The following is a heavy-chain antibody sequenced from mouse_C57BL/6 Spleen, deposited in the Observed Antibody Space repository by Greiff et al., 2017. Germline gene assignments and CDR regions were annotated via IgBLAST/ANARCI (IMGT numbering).Heavy chain of an antibody. Sequence: QVQLQQPGAELVRPGSSVKLSCKASGYTFTSYWMDWVKQRPGQGLEWIGNIYPSDSETHYNQKFKDKATLTVDKSSSTAYMQLSSLTSEDSAVYYCARFGITTVVATNAMDYWGQGTSVTVSS. J-gene: IGHJ4*01. CDR1: GYTFTSYW. V-gene: IGHV1-61*01. CDR2: IYPSDSET. D-gene: IGHD1-1*01. CDR3: ARFGITTVVATNAMDY.